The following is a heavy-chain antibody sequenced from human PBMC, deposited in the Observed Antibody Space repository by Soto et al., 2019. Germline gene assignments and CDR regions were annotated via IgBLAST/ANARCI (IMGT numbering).Heavy chain of an antibody. D-gene: IGHD6-19*01. Sequence: GGSLRLSCAASGFTFSSYGMHWVRQAPGKGLEWVAVISYDGSNKYYADSVKGRFTISRDNSKNTLYLQMNSLRAEDTAVYYCAKASIAVAGEYYGMDVWGQGTTVTVSS. CDR1: GFTFSSYG. V-gene: IGHV3-30*18. J-gene: IGHJ6*02. CDR2: ISYDGSNK. CDR3: AKASIAVAGEYYGMDV.